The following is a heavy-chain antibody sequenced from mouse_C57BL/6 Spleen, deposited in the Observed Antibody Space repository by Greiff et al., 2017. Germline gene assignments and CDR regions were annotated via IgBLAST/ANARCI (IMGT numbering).Heavy chain of an antibody. CDR3: ARNYYGSSPYYFDY. CDR2: ISSGSSTI. D-gene: IGHD1-1*01. CDR1: GFTFSDYG. Sequence: EVKLVESGGGLVKPGGSLKLSCAASGFTFSDYGMHWVRQAPEKGLEWVAYISSGSSTIYYADTVKGRFTISSDNAKNTLFLQMTSLRSEDTAMYYCARNYYGSSPYYFDYWGQGTTLTVSS. V-gene: IGHV5-17*01. J-gene: IGHJ2*01.